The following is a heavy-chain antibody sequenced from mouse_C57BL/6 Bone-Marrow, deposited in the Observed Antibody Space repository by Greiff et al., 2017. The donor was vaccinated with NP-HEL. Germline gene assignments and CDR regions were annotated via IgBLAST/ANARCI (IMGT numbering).Heavy chain of an antibody. CDR3: ARDGYYGSFAD. V-gene: IGHV1-4*01. CDR2: INPSSGYT. J-gene: IGHJ3*01. Sequence: VQRVESGAELARPGASVKMSCKASGYTFTSYTMHWVKQRPGQGLEWIGYINPSSGYTKYNQKFKDKATLTADKSSSTAYMQLSSLTSEDSAVYYCARDGYYGSFADWGQGTLVTVSA. CDR1: GYTFTSYT. D-gene: IGHD1-1*01.